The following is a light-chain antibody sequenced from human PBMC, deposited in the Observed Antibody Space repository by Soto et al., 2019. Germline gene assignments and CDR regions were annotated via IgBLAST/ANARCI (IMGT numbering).Light chain of an antibody. CDR2: EGS. Sequence: QSALTQPASVSGSPGQSITISCTGTSSDVGSYNPVSWYQHHPGKAPKLMIYEGSKRPSGVSNRFSGSKSGNTASLTISGLQAEDEADYYCCSYAGSSSLFYVFGTGTKVTVL. CDR1: SSDVGSYNP. CDR3: CSYAGSSSLFYV. J-gene: IGLJ1*01. V-gene: IGLV2-23*01.